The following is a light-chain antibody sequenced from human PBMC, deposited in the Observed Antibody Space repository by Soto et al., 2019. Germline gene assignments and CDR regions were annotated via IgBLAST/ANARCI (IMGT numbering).Light chain of an antibody. CDR1: QSVSSY. CDR3: QQYRNWPRT. V-gene: IGKV3-11*01. Sequence: EILLTQSPATLSLSPGERATLSCRASQSVSSYLAWYQQKPGQAPRLLIYDASNRATGIPARFSGSGSGTEFTLTISSLQSEDFGVYYCQQYRNWPRTFGQGTKVEIK. CDR2: DAS. J-gene: IGKJ1*01.